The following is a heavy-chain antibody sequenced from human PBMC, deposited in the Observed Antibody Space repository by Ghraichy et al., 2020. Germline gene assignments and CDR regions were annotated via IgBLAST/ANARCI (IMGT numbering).Heavy chain of an antibody. V-gene: IGHV3-7*03. CDR2: IKEDGDEE. J-gene: IGHJ4*02. CDR1: GFTFSSYW. CDR3: AIWRQTYSY. D-gene: IGHD2-15*01. Sequence: GESLNISCAVGGFTFSSYWMSWVRQVPGKGLECVASIKEDGDEEEYVDSVKGRFIISRDNRRNTLSLQLNSLRAEDTAVYYCAIWRQTYSYWGRGTLVTVSS.